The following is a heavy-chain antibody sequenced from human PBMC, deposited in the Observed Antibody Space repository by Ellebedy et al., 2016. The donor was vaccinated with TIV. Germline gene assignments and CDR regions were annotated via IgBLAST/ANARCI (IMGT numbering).Heavy chain of an antibody. V-gene: IGHV3-53*01. Sequence: PGGSLRLSCVASGFIFSSYYMNWVRQAPGKGLEWVSVIFSAADGGETHYADSVKGRFTISRDSSKNTLYLQMNSLRAEDTAVYYCARDAAGNGGKLDYWGQGALVTVSS. CDR2: IFSAADGGET. J-gene: IGHJ4*02. CDR3: ARDAAGNGGKLDY. CDR1: GFIFSSYY. D-gene: IGHD4-23*01.